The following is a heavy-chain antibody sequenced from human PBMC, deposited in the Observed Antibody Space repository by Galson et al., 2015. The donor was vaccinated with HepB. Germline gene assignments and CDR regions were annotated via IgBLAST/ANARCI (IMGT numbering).Heavy chain of an antibody. V-gene: IGHV1-69*04. CDR2: IIPILGIA. D-gene: IGHD6-19*01. CDR3: ASSLIAVAGQGVY. CDR1: GGTFSSYA. Sequence: SVKVSCKASGGTFSSYAISWVRQAPGQGLEWMGRIIPILGIANYAQKFQGRVTITADKSTSTAYMELSSLRSEETAVYYCASSLIAVAGQGVYWGQGTLVTVSS. J-gene: IGHJ4*02.